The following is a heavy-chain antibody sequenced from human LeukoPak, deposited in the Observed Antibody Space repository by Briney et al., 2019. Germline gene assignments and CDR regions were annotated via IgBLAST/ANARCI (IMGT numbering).Heavy chain of an antibody. D-gene: IGHD5-24*01. CDR1: GGTFSNYA. Sequence: SVKVSCKAFGGTFSNYAITWVRQAPGQELEWMGRIIPIFGTANYAQKFQGRVTITTDESTSTDYMELSSLRSEDTAVYYCARGDGYGYNWFDSWGQGTLVTVSS. CDR2: IIPIFGTA. CDR3: ARGDGYGYNWFDS. V-gene: IGHV1-69*05. J-gene: IGHJ5*01.